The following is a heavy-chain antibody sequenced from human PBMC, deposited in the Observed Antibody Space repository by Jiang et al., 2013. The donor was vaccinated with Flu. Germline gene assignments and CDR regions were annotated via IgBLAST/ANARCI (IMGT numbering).Heavy chain of an antibody. D-gene: IGHD3-3*01. Sequence: LLKPSETLSLTCTVSGGSISSSSHYWGWIRQPPGKGLEWIGTIYYSGSTYYNPSLNSRVTISIDTSKNQFSLKLSSVTAADTAVYYCARRSSGFPFDYWGQGTLVTVSS. CDR2: IYYSGST. CDR1: GGSISSSSHY. CDR3: ARRSSGFPFDY. J-gene: IGHJ4*02. V-gene: IGHV4-39*01.